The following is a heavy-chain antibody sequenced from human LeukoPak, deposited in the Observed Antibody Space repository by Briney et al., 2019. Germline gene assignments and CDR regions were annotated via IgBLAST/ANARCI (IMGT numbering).Heavy chain of an antibody. CDR3: ARALDVTTFPPFDY. D-gene: IGHD4-17*01. V-gene: IGHV3-21*01. CDR2: ISGSSSYI. CDR1: GFTFSSYS. J-gene: IGHJ4*02. Sequence: AGSLRLSCAASGFTFSSYSMNWVRQAPGKGLEWVSSISGSSSYIYYADSVKGRFTISSDNAKNSLYLQMKSLRAEDTAVYYCARALDVTTFPPFDYWGQGTLVTVSS.